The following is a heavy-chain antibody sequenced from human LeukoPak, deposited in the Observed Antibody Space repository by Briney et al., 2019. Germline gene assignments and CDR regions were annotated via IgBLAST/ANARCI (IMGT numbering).Heavy chain of an antibody. CDR1: RYTFTSYD. CDR3: ARMVAYRRGYYYMDV. J-gene: IGHJ6*03. CDR2: MNPNSGNT. Sequence: ASVKVSSKASRYTFTSYDINWVRQATRQRLEWMGWMNPNSGNTGYAQKFQGRVTITRNTSISTAYMELSSLRSEDTAVYYCARMVAYRRGYYYMDVWGKGTTVTVSS. V-gene: IGHV1-8*03. D-gene: IGHD3-10*01.